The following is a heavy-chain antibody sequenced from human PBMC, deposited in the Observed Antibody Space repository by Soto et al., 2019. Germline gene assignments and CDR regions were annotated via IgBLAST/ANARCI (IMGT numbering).Heavy chain of an antibody. CDR1: GFTFSSYA. CDR3: ANEVIRGFLEEYYGMDV. J-gene: IGHJ6*02. Sequence: EVQLLESGGGLVQPGGSLRLSCAASGFTFSSYAMSWVRQAPGKGLEWVSAISGSGGSTYYADSVKGRFTISRDNSKNTLYLQMNSLRAEDTAVYYCANEVIRGFLEEYYGMDVWGQGTTVTVSS. CDR2: ISGSGGST. D-gene: IGHD3-3*01. V-gene: IGHV3-23*01.